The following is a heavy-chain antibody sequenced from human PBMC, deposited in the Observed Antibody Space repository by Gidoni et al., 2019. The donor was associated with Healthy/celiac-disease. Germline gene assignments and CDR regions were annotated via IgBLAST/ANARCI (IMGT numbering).Heavy chain of an antibody. CDR3: ARDGGYCSRTSCYNYYGMDV. D-gene: IGHD2-2*02. CDR2: ISSSSSYI. V-gene: IGHV3-21*06. Sequence: EVQLVESGGGLVKPGGSLRLSCAASGFTFSRYSMTWVRQSPGKGLEWVSSISSSSSYIYYADSGKGRFTISRDNAKNSLYLQMNSLRDEDTAVYYCARDGGYCSRTSCYNYYGMDVWGQGTTVTVSS. CDR1: GFTFSRYS. J-gene: IGHJ6*02.